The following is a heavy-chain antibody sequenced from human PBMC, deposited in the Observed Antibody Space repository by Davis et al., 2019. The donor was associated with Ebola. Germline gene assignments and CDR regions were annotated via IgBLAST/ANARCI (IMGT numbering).Heavy chain of an antibody. J-gene: IGHJ4*02. CDR1: GFTFDDYA. D-gene: IGHD6-19*01. CDR2: IIWDGDST. V-gene: IGHV3-43D*03. CDR3: AKIPGWTLDY. Sequence: GGSLRLSCAASGFTFDDYAMHWVGQAPGKGLEWVSLIIWDGDSTYYADFVKGRFTISRDNSKNTLYLQMNSLRAEDTAVYYCAKIPGWTLDYWGQGTLVTVSS.